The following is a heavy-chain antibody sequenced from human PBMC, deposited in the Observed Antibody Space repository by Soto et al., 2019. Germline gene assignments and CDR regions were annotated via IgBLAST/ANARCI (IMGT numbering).Heavy chain of an antibody. D-gene: IGHD5-18*01. V-gene: IGHV1-18*01. J-gene: IGHJ6*02. CDR1: GYTFTSYG. CDR3: ARHLKWIHLWTNYYYYGMDV. Sequence: QVQLVQSGAEVKKPGASVKVSFKASGYTFTSYGISWVRQAPGQGLEWMGWISAYNGNTNYAQKLQGRVTMTTDTATSTAYMELRSLRSDDTAVYYCARHLKWIHLWTNYYYYGMDVWGPGTTVTVSS. CDR2: ISAYNGNT.